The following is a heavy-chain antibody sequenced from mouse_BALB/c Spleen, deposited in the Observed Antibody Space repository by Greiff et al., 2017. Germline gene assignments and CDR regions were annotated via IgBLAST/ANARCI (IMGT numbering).Heavy chain of an antibody. CDR2: ISSGGST. CDR3: ANYYGSRICAMDY. D-gene: IGHD1-1*01. J-gene: IGHJ4*01. CDR1: GFTFSSYA. Sequence: DVMLVESGGGLVKPGGSLKLSCAASGFTFSSYAMSWVRQTPEKRLEWVASISSGGSTYYPDSVKGRFTISRDNARNILYLQMSSLRSEDTAMYYCANYYGSRICAMDYWGQGTSVTVSS. V-gene: IGHV5-6-5*01.